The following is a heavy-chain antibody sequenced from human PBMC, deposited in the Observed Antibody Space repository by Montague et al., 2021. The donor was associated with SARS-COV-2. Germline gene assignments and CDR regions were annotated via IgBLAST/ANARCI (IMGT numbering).Heavy chain of an antibody. Sequence: PALVTPTQTPTLTCTFSGFSLTTDGMGVSWVRQPPGKALEWLARIDWDDDKYYSTSLKTRLTISKDTSKNQVVLRMTNMDPADTATYYCARNGVEPRGSGRYYSGNWLDPWGQGTLVTVSS. CDR3: ARNGVEPRGSGRYYSGNWLDP. V-gene: IGHV2-70*11. CDR1: GFSLTTDGMG. D-gene: IGHD3-10*01. J-gene: IGHJ5*02. CDR2: IDWDDDK.